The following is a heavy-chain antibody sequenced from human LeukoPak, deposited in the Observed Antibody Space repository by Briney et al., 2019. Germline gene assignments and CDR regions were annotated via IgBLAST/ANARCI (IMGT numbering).Heavy chain of an antibody. Sequence: GGSLRLSCVACGFTFSDYYMNWIRQAPGRGLEWVSYISGSGSDLYYADSVKGRFTISRDSAKNSLYLQMNSLRAEDTAVYYCARSIGSYYTMDVWGQGTTVTVSS. CDR3: ARSIGSYYTMDV. V-gene: IGHV3-11*01. CDR1: GFTFSDYY. D-gene: IGHD3-22*01. CDR2: ISGSGSDL. J-gene: IGHJ6*02.